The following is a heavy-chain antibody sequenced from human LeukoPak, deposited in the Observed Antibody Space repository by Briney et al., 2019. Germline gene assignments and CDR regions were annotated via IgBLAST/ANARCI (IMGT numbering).Heavy chain of an antibody. V-gene: IGHV3-20*04. D-gene: IGHD2-15*01. CDR2: INWNGGST. CDR1: GFTFDDYG. Sequence: PGGSLRLSCAASGFTFDDYGMSWVRQAPGKGLEWVSGINWNGGSTGYADSVKGRFTISRDNAKSSLFLQMNSLRAEDTAVYYCARVLRYCSGGNCYSGGLGYMDVWGKGTTVTISS. J-gene: IGHJ6*03. CDR3: ARVLRYCSGGNCYSGGLGYMDV.